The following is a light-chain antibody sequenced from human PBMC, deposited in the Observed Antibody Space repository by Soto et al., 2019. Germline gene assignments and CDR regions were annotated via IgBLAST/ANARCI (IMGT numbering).Light chain of an antibody. CDR1: QGISAW. CDR3: QQANRLPIT. CDR2: AAS. Sequence: DIQMTPSPSSVSASVGDRVTITCRASQGISAWLAWYQQKPGKAPKRLIYAASSVQSGVPSRFSGSGFGTDFSLTISSLQPEDFATYYCQQANRLPITFGQGTRLAIK. V-gene: IGKV1D-12*01. J-gene: IGKJ5*01.